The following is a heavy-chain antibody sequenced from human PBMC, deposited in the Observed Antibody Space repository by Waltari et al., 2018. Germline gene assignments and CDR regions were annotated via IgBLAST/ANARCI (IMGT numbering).Heavy chain of an antibody. D-gene: IGHD2-2*01. CDR1: GYTFKNYD. CDR2: MNPNSGNT. J-gene: IGHJ5*02. Sequence: QMQLVHSEAEVKKPGASVKVSCKASGYTFKNYDLNWVRQAAGQGLEWMGWMNPNSGNTGYAQQFQGRVTMTRNTSITTAYMELTSLRSEDTAVYYCARGTRSFDPWGQGTLVTVSS. CDR3: ARGTRSFDP. V-gene: IGHV1-8*01.